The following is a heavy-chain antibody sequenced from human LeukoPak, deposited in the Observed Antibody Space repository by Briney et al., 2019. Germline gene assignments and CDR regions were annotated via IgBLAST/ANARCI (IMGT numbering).Heavy chain of an antibody. J-gene: IGHJ5*02. Sequence: SETLSLTCTVSGGSISSSSYYWGWIRQPPGKGLEWIGSIYYSGSTYYNPSLKSRVTISVDTSKNQFSLKLSSVTAADTAVYYCARGESGYDFWSGYADNNWFDPWGQGTLVTVSS. CDR3: ARGESGYDFWSGYADNNWFDP. V-gene: IGHV4-39*07. CDR2: IYYSGST. D-gene: IGHD3-3*01. CDR1: GGSISSSSYY.